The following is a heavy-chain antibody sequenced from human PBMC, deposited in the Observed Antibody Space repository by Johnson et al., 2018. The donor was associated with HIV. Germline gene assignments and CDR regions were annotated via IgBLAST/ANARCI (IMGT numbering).Heavy chain of an antibody. J-gene: IGHJ3*02. CDR1: GFTFDHYD. Sequence: VQLVESGGGLVQPGGSLRLSCAASGFTFDHYDMSWVRQVPGKGLEWVSGITWNGGSTGYADSVKGRFTISRDNAKTTLYLQMNSLRAEETAVYYCARSYSSSWFDALDIWGQGTMVTVSS. D-gene: IGHD6-13*01. V-gene: IGHV3-20*04. CDR3: ARSYSSSWFDALDI. CDR2: ITWNGGST.